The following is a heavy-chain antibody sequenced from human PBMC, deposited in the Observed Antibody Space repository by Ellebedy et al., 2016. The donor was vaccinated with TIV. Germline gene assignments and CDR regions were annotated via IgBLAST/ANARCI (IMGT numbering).Heavy chain of an antibody. J-gene: IGHJ4*02. Sequence: GESLKISCVASGFSFSSYWMSWVRQTPGKGLEWVASIKQEGYEQSYVDSVEGRLTISRDNAKSSLYLQMTSLRAEDTAVYYCARDQGWATPGSTRFDYWGQGTLVTVSS. CDR1: GFSFSSYW. V-gene: IGHV3-7*01. D-gene: IGHD3-10*01. CDR2: IKQEGYEQ. CDR3: ARDQGWATPGSTRFDY.